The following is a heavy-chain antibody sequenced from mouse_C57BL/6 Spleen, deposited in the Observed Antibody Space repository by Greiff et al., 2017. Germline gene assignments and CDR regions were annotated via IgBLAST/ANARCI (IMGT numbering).Heavy chain of an antibody. V-gene: IGHV14-2*01. CDR2: IAPEDGET. CDR1: GFNIKDYY. J-gene: IGHJ4*01. D-gene: IGHD2-5*01. Sequence: VQLKQSGAELVKPGASVTLSCTASGFNIKDYYLHWVKQRTEQGLAWLGRIAPEDGETQYAPKFQGKATITADTSSNTAYLQLSSLTSEDTAVYYCARNSNYPCNAMDYGCQGTSVTVSS. CDR3: ARNSNYPCNAMDY.